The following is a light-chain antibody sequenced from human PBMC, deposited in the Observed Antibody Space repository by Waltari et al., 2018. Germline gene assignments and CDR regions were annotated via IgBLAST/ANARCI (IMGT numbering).Light chain of an antibody. CDR1: QSVSRA. V-gene: IGKV3-20*01. CDR3: QHYVRLPAT. CDR2: GTS. Sequence: EIVLTQSPGTLSLSPGERATLSCRASQSVSRALAWYQQKPGQAPRLLIYGTSNRATGIPDRFSGSGSGTDFNLTISILEPEDVAVYFCQHYVRLPATFGQGTKVEIK. J-gene: IGKJ1*01.